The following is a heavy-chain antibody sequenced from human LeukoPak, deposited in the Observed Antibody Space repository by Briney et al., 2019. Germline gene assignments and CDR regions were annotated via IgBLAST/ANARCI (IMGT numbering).Heavy chain of an antibody. J-gene: IGHJ4*02. CDR2: INPSGGST. Sequence: ASVKVSCKASGYTFTSYYMHWVRQAPGQGLEWMGIINPSGGSTSYAQKFQGRVTMTRDTSTSTVYMELSSLRSEDTAVYYCGRDSPSAAGSDYWGQGTLVTVSS. CDR1: GYTFTSYY. D-gene: IGHD6-13*01. V-gene: IGHV1-46*01. CDR3: GRDSPSAAGSDY.